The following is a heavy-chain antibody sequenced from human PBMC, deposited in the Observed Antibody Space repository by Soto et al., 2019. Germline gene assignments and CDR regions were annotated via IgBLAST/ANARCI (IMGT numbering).Heavy chain of an antibody. J-gene: IGHJ4*02. D-gene: IGHD4-17*01. Sequence: QVQLVQSGAEVKKPGTSVKVSCKASGYTFTSNGISWVRQAPGQGLEWMGWISTYNGNTNYAQKLQGRVTMTRDTSKSIAYMELRDLRSDDTAVSYCARDGYGDYGYWGQGSLVTVSS. V-gene: IGHV1-18*01. CDR2: ISTYNGNT. CDR3: ARDGYGDYGY. CDR1: GYTFTSNG.